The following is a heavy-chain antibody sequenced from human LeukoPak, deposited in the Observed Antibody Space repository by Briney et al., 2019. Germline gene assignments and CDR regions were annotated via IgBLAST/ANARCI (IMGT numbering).Heavy chain of an antibody. Sequence: GGSLRLSCAASGFTFSSYSMNWVRQAPGKGLEWASYISSSSSTIYYADSVKGRFTISRDNAKNSLYLQMNSLRAEDTAVYYCARDGGDYRWDAFDIWGQGTMVTVSS. CDR2: ISSSSSTI. J-gene: IGHJ3*02. D-gene: IGHD3-16*02. CDR3: ARDGGDYRWDAFDI. V-gene: IGHV3-48*01. CDR1: GFTFSSYS.